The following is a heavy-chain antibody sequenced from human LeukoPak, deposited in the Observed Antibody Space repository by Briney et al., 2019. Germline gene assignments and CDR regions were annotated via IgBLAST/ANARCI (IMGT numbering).Heavy chain of an antibody. CDR3: ARDGYSGNDGL. Sequence: SETLSLTCTVSGGSISSYYWSWIRQPPGKGLEWIGYIYHSGSTKYNRSLKSRVTISVDTSKNQFSLKLSSVTAADTAVYYCARDGYSGNDGLWGQGTLVTVSS. V-gene: IGHV4-59*01. CDR2: IYHSGST. CDR1: GGSISSYY. D-gene: IGHD5-12*01. J-gene: IGHJ4*02.